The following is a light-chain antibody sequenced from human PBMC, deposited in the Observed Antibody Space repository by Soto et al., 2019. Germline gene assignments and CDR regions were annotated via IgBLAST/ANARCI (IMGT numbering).Light chain of an antibody. CDR3: GTWDTSLGAGV. CDR2: DNN. J-gene: IGLJ3*02. CDR1: SSNIGNNY. V-gene: IGLV1-51*01. Sequence: QSVLTQPPSVSAAPGQKVTISCSGSSSNIGNNYVSWYQQLPGTAPKLLIYDNNKRPSGIPDRFSGSKSGTSATLGITGLQTGDEADYYCGTWDTSLGAGVFGGGTKLTVL.